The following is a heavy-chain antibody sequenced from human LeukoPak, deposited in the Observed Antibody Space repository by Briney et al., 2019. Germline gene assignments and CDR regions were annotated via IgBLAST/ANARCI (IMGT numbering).Heavy chain of an antibody. CDR1: GYTFTSYG. CDR2: ISAYNGNT. V-gene: IGHV1-18*01. J-gene: IGHJ6*03. Sequence: ASVKVSXKASGYTFTSYGISWVRQAPGQGLEWMGWISAYNGNTNYAQKLQGRVTITTDTSTSTAYMELRSLRSDDTAVYYCAREVSEITIFGVVSYYYMDVWGKGTTVTVSS. CDR3: AREVSEITIFGVVSYYYMDV. D-gene: IGHD3-3*01.